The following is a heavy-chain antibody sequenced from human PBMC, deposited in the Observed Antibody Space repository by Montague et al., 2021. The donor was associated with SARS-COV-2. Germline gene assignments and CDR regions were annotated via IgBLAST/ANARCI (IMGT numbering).Heavy chain of an antibody. CDR1: GFSLSASGMR. CDR3: ARSHYDILTGYYTVFDY. CDR2: XDWDDDK. D-gene: IGHD3-9*01. Sequence: PALVKPTQTLTLTCTFSGFSLSASGMRVSWIRQPPGKALEWLALXDWDDDKYYSTSLKTRLTISKDTSKNQVVLTMTNMDPVDTATYYCARSHYDILTGYYTVFDYWGQGTLVTVSS. J-gene: IGHJ4*02. V-gene: IGHV2-70*01.